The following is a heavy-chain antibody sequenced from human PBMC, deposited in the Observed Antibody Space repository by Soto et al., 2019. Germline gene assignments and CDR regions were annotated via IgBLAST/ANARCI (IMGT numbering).Heavy chain of an antibody. V-gene: IGHV3-33*01. CDR2: IWYDGSNK. Sequence: GGSLRLSCAASGFTFSSYGMHWVRQAPGKGLEWVAVIWYDGSNKYYADSVKGRFTISRDNSKNTLYLQMNSLRAEDTAVYYCARDLEYCSGGSCYPYYFDYWGQGTLVTVSS. CDR1: GFTFSSYG. J-gene: IGHJ4*02. D-gene: IGHD2-15*01. CDR3: ARDLEYCSGGSCYPYYFDY.